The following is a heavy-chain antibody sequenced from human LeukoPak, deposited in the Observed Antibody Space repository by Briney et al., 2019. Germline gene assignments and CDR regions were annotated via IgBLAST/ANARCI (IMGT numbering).Heavy chain of an antibody. Sequence: ASVKVSCKASGYTFTSYGISWVRQAPGQGLEWMGWISAYNGNTNYARKLQGGVTMTTDTSTSTAYMELRSLRSDDTAVYYCARGFFEYSSSTDAFDIWGQGTMVTVSS. J-gene: IGHJ3*02. CDR2: ISAYNGNT. D-gene: IGHD6-6*01. V-gene: IGHV1-18*01. CDR3: ARGFFEYSSSTDAFDI. CDR1: GYTFTSYG.